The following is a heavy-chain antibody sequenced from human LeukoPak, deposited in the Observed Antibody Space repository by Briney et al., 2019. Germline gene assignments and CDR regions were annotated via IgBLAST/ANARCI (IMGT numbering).Heavy chain of an antibody. Sequence: SETLSLTCTVSSGSISSYYWSWIGQPQGKGLEWIGYIYYSGSTNYNPSLKSRVTISVDTSKNQFSLKLSSVTAADTAVYYCARNYGGRQYYFDYWGQGTLFTVSS. CDR3: ARNYGGRQYYFDY. CDR2: IYYSGST. D-gene: IGHD4-23*01. V-gene: IGHV4-59*01. J-gene: IGHJ4*02. CDR1: SGSISSYY.